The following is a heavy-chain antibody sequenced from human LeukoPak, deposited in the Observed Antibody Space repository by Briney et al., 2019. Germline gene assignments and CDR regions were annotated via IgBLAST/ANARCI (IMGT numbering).Heavy chain of an antibody. CDR1: GGSISRYY. CDR3: ARGLLYHY. CDR2: IYYSGST. V-gene: IGHV4-59*01. Sequence: PSETLSLTCTVSGGSISRYYWSWIRQPPGKGLEWIGYIYYSGSTNYNPSLKSRVTISVDTSKNQFSLKLSSVTAADTAVYYCARGLLYHYWGQGTLVTVSS. D-gene: IGHD2-8*01. J-gene: IGHJ4*02.